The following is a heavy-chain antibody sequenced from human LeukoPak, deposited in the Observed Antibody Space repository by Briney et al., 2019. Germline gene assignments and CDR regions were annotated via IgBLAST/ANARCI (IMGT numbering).Heavy chain of an antibody. CDR1: GYTFTGYY. J-gene: IGHJ4*02. CDR2: INPNSGGT. V-gene: IGHV1-2*02. Sequence: ASVKVSCKASGYTFTGYYMHWVRQAPGQGLEWMGWINPNSGGTNYAQKFQGRVTMTRDTSISTAYMELSRLRSDDTAVYYCARARYGYGSGSYIPGYWGQGTLVTFSS. D-gene: IGHD3-10*01. CDR3: ARARYGYGSGSYIPGY.